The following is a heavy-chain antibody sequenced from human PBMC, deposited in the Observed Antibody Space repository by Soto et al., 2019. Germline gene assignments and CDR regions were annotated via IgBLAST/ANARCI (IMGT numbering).Heavy chain of an antibody. D-gene: IGHD3-3*01. V-gene: IGHV4-39*01. CDR3: ARHPITISWGFDP. CDR2: IYYSGST. J-gene: IGHJ5*02. Sequence: SETLSLTCTVSGGSISSSSYYWGWIRQPPGKGLEWIGSIYYSGSTYYNPSLKSRVTISVDTSKNQLSLKLSSVTAADTAVYYCARHPITISWGFDPWGQGTLVTVSS. CDR1: GGSISSSSYY.